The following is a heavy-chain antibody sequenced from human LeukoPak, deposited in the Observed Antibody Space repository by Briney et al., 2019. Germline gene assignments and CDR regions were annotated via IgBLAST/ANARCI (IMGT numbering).Heavy chain of an antibody. CDR1: GFTFSSYS. CDR2: ISYDGSNK. CDR3: AREGITMVRGVIIY. J-gene: IGHJ4*02. Sequence: PGGSLRLSCAASGFTFSSYSMNWVRQAPGKGLEWVAVISYDGSNKYYADSVKGRFTISRDNSKNTLYLQMNSLRAEDTAVYYCAREGITMVRGVIIYWGQGTLVTVSS. V-gene: IGHV3-30*03. D-gene: IGHD3-10*01.